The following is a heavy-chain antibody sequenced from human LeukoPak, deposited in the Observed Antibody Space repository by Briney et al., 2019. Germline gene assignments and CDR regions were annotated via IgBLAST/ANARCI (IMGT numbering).Heavy chain of an antibody. V-gene: IGHV1-69*05. CDR2: IIPIFGTA. CDR1: GGTFSSYA. J-gene: IGHJ4*02. Sequence: SVKVSCKASGGTFSSYAISWVRQAPGQGLEWMGRIIPIFGTANYAQKFQGRVTITTDESTSTAYMELSSLRSEDTAVYYCARVGDTYYYDSSGYYSPYYFDYWGQGTLVTVSS. CDR3: ARVGDTYYYDSSGYYSPYYFDY. D-gene: IGHD3-22*01.